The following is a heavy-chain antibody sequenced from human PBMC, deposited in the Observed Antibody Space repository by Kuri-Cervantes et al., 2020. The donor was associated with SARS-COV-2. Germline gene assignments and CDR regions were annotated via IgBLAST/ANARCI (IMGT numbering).Heavy chain of an antibody. CDR2: ISSSSSYI. D-gene: IGHD2-21*02. J-gene: IGHJ4*02. CDR1: GFTFSSYS. Sequence: GSLRLSCAASGFTFSSYSMNWVRQAPGKGLEWVSSISSSSSYICYADSVKGRFTISRDNAKNSLCLQMNSLRAEDTAVYYCARAVVVTAMPFGYWGQGTLVTVSS. CDR3: ARAVVVTAMPFGY. V-gene: IGHV3-21*01.